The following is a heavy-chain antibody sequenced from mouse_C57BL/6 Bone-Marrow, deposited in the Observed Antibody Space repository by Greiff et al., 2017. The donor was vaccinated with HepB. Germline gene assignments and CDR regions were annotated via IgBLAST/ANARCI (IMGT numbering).Heavy chain of an antibody. CDR1: GYTFTSYW. CDR2: IYPGSGST. Sequence: QVQLQQSGAELVKPGASVKMSCKASGYTFTSYWITWVKQRPGQGLEWIGDIYPGSGSTNYNEKFKSKATLTVDTSSSTAYMQLSSLTSEDSAVYYCARTIYDYGCAYWGQGTLVTVSA. J-gene: IGHJ3*01. CDR3: ARTIYDYGCAY. D-gene: IGHD2-4*01. V-gene: IGHV1-55*01.